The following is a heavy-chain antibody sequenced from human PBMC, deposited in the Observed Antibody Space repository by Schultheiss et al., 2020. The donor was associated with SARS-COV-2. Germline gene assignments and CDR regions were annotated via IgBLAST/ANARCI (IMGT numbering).Heavy chain of an antibody. V-gene: IGHV1-2*06. D-gene: IGHD3-16*01. J-gene: IGHJ4*02. CDR1: GYTFTVYH. CDR2: INPNSGGT. Sequence: ASVKVSCKASGYTFTVYHIHWVRQAPGQGLEWMGRINPNSGGTNYAQKFQGRVTMTRDTSISTAYMELSRLRSDDTAVYYCARDRWGSPEYWGQGTLVTVSS. CDR3: ARDRWGSPEY.